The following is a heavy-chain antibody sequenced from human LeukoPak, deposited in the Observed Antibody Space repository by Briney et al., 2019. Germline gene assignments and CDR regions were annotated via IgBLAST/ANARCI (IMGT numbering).Heavy chain of an antibody. CDR2: ISAYNGNT. V-gene: IGHV1-18*01. CDR1: GGTFSSYA. Sequence: ASVKVSCKASGGTFSSYAISWVRQAPGQGLEWMGWISAYNGNTNYAQKLQGRVTMTTDTSTSTAYMELRSLRSDDTAVYYCARDHSSGWYRSVDYWGQGTLVTVS. CDR3: ARDHSSGWYRSVDY. D-gene: IGHD6-19*01. J-gene: IGHJ4*02.